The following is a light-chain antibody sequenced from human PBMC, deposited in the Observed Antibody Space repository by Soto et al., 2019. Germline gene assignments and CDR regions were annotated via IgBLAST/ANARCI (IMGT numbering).Light chain of an antibody. CDR2: DAT. CDR3: QQSYSSPYT. V-gene: IGKV1-39*01. CDR1: QSISSY. J-gene: IGKJ2*01. Sequence: DIQMTQSPSSLSASVGDRVTITCRASQSISSYLNWYQQKPGKAPKLLIYDATTLQSGVPSRFSGSGSGTDSTLTISSLQPEDFATYYCQQSYSSPYTFGQGTKLEIK.